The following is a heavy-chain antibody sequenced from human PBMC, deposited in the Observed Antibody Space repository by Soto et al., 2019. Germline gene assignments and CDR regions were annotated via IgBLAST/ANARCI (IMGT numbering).Heavy chain of an antibody. CDR3: ARGRAVDTAMDNWFDP. CDR2: INPNSGGT. CDR1: GYTFTGYY. J-gene: IGHJ5*02. D-gene: IGHD5-18*01. Sequence: ASVKVSCKASGYTFTGYYMHWVRQAPGQGLEWMGWINPNSGGTNYAQKFQGWVTMTRDTSISTAYMELSRLRSDDTAVYYCARGRAVDTAMDNWFDPWGQGTLVTVSS. V-gene: IGHV1-2*04.